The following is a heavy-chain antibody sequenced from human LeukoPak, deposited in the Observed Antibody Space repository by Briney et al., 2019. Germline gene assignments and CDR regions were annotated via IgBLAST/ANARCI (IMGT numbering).Heavy chain of an antibody. J-gene: IGHJ4*02. CDR2: INPNSGGT. D-gene: IGHD3-10*01. V-gene: IGHV1-2*02. CDR3: ARGVLYEGFDY. CDR1: GYTFTSYD. Sequence: ASVKVSCKASGYTFTSYDINWVRQAPGQGLEWMGWINPNSGGTNYAQKFQGRVTMTRDTSISTAYMELSRLRSDDTAVYYCARGVLYEGFDYWGQGTLVTVSS.